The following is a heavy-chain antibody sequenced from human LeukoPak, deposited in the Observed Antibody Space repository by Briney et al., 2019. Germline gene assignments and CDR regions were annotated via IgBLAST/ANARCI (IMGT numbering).Heavy chain of an antibody. CDR1: GFTFSSYA. V-gene: IGHV3-23*01. CDR2: ISGSGGST. CDR3: AKFGVLDFWSGYFYYYYYYMDV. D-gene: IGHD3-3*01. Sequence: GGSLRLSCAASGFTFSSYAMSWVRQAPGKGLEWVSAISGSGGSTHYADSVKGRFTISRDNSKNTLYLQMNSLRAEDTAVYYCAKFGVLDFWSGYFYYYYYYMDVWGKGTTVTVSS. J-gene: IGHJ6*03.